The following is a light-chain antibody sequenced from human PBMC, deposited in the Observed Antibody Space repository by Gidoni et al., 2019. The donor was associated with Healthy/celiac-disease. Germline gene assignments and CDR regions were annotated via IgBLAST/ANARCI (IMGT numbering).Light chain of an antibody. CDR3: QQYGSSPPLT. Sequence: EIVLTQSPGPLSLSPGERATLSCRASQSVSSSYLAWYQQKPGQAHRLLIYGASSRATGIPDRFSGSGSGTDFTLTISRLEPEDFAVYYCQQYGSSPPLTFGGGTKVEIK. J-gene: IGKJ4*01. CDR2: GAS. CDR1: QSVSSSY. V-gene: IGKV3-20*01.